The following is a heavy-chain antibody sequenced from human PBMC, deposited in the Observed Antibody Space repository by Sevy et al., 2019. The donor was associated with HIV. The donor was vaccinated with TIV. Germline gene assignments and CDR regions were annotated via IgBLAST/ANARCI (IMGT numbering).Heavy chain of an antibody. CDR3: ARQERLYYFDY. CDR1: GYSFTSYW. V-gene: IGHV5-51*01. CDR2: IYPGDSDT. J-gene: IGHJ4*02. Sequence: GESLKISGKGSGYSFTSYWIGWARQMPGKGLEWMGIIYPGDSDTRYSPSFQGQVTISADKSISTAYLQWSGLKSSDTAMYYCARQERLYYFDYWGQGTLVTVSS.